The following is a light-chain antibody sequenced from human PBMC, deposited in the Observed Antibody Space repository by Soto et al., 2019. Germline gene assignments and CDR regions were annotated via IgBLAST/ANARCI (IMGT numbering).Light chain of an antibody. CDR2: GAS. CDR3: QQSYRSPYT. CDR1: QSINIY. V-gene: IGKV1-39*01. J-gene: IGKJ2*01. Sequence: IQMTQSPSSLSASVGDSVTVTCRASQSINIYLNWYQQKPGKAPTLLIYGASSLQSGVPSRFTGGGSRTDFILPISSLQPEDFATYYCQQSYRSPYTFGQGTKPEIK.